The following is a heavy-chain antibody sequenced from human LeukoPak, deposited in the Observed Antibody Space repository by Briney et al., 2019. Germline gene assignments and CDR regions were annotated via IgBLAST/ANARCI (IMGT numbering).Heavy chain of an antibody. V-gene: IGHV3-7*01. J-gene: IGHJ4*02. CDR2: IKHDGSDI. Sequence: GGSLRLSCVVSGFTFSDYWMTWVRQAPGKGLEWMANIKHDGSDIHYVDSVKGRFTISRDNAQSSLFLQMSSLRREDAAVYYCARGPSTTLTTRWGQGTLVAVSS. D-gene: IGHD4-17*01. CDR1: GFTFSDYW. CDR3: ARGPSTTLTTR.